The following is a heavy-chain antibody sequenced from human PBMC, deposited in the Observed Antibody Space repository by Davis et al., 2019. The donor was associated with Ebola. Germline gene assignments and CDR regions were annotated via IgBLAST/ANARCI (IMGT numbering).Heavy chain of an antibody. CDR2: VIPLYGPV. CDR1: GGTFRTYA. CDR3: ASIKGLPKYFDT. D-gene: IGHD5-18*01. J-gene: IGHJ4*02. Sequence: SVKVSCKASGGTFRTYAINWVRQAPGQGLEWMGGVIPLYGPVSYTQKFQGRVTITADESTSTAYMELSGLRSEDTAVYYCASIKGLPKYFDTWGQGTLVTVSS. V-gene: IGHV1-69*13.